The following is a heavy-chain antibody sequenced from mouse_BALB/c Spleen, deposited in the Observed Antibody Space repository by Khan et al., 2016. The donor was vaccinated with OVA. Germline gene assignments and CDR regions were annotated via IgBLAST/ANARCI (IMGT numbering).Heavy chain of an antibody. D-gene: IGHD1-1*01. CDR2: IDPSDSHT. CDR1: GYTFSSYW. J-gene: IGHJ3*01. V-gene: IGHV1-69*02. Sequence: QVQLQQSGAELVKPGASVKLSCKASGYTFSSYWMHWVKQRPGQGLEWIGEIDPSDSHTNYNQKFKGKATLNVAKSSSTAYMHLSSLTSEDSAVYYWARSYYYGSSTWFAYWGQGTLVTVSA. CDR3: ARSYYYGSSTWFAY.